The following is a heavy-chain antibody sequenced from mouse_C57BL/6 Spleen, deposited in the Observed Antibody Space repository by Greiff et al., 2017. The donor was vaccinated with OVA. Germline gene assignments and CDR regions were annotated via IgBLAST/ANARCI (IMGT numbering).Heavy chain of an antibody. CDR3: ARPFYYGNFWYVDV. J-gene: IGHJ1*03. CDR2: ISGGGGNT. Sequence: EVKVVESGGGLVKPGGSLKLSCAASGFTFSSYTMSWVRQTPEKRLEWVATISGGGGNTYYPDSVKGRFTISRDNAKNTLYLQMSSLRSEDTALYYCARPFYYGNFWYVDVWGTGTTVTVSS. CDR1: GFTFSSYT. V-gene: IGHV5-9*01. D-gene: IGHD2-1*01.